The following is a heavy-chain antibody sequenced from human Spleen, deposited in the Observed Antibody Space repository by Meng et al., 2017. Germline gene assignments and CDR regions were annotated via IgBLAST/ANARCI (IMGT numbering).Heavy chain of an antibody. CDR3: ARLTNFGSKFDP. CDR2: ISGSGTTM. J-gene: IGHJ5*02. Sequence: GESLKISCAASGFTFSSYEMNWVRQAPGKGLEWISYISGSGTTMYYADSVKGRFTISRDNAKNSLSLQMNSLRAGDTAVYYCARLTNFGSKFDPWGQGTLVTVSS. CDR1: GFTFSSYE. V-gene: IGHV3-48*03. D-gene: IGHD4-11*01.